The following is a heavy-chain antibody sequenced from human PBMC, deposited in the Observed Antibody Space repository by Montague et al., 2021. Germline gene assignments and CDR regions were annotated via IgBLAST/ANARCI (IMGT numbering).Heavy chain of an antibody. J-gene: IGHJ4*02. CDR2: IRDDGGAT. V-gene: IGHV3-7*05. D-gene: IGHD1-26*01. Sequence: SLRLSCAASGFTFSTSWMSWVRQAPGKGLEWVAHIRDDGGATYHVASVKGRFTISRDNAKNSLYLQMSSLRAEDTAVYYCARYTYYYCDYWGQGTLVTVSS. CDR3: ARYTYYYCDY. CDR1: GFTFSTSW.